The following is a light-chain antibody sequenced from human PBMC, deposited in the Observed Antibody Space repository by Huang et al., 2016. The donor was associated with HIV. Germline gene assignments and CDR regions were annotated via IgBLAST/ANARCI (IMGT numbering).Light chain of an antibody. CDR3: QQYNDWPPDPT. J-gene: IGKJ2*01. CDR1: QSVSSN. CDR2: GAS. Sequence: EIVLTQSPATLSASPGERVTLACRASQSVSSNLAWLQQKPGQAPRLRIYGASSRATGIPVRFSGSGSGTEFTLTISSLQSEDFAFYYCQQYNDWPPDPTFGQGTKLDTK. V-gene: IGKV3D-15*01.